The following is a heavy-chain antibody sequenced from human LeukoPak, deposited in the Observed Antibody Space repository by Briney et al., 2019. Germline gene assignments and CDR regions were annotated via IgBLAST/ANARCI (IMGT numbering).Heavy chain of an antibody. Sequence: ASVKVSCKASGYTFTSYDINWVRQATGQGLEWMGWISAYNGNTNYAQKLQGRVSMTTDTSTSTAYMELRGLRSDDTAVYYCARDQYFARPQLIAWFDPWGQGTLVTVSS. V-gene: IGHV1-18*01. D-gene: IGHD5-24*01. CDR1: GYTFTSYD. CDR2: ISAYNGNT. J-gene: IGHJ5*02. CDR3: ARDQYFARPQLIAWFDP.